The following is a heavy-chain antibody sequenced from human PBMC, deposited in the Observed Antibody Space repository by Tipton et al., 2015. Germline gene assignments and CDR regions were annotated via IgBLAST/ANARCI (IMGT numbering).Heavy chain of an antibody. CDR3: ARGTYGGYIQSH. D-gene: IGHD4-17*01. CDR1: GGSISRSDYY. CDR2: INYSATT. V-gene: IGHV4-39*07. Sequence: TLSLTCNVFGGSISRSDYYWTWVRQSPGKGLEWIGEINYSATTHYNPSLGSRVTISVDTSKNQFSLNLTSVTAADTAFYYCARGTYGGYIQSHWGQGTPVTVSS. J-gene: IGHJ4*02.